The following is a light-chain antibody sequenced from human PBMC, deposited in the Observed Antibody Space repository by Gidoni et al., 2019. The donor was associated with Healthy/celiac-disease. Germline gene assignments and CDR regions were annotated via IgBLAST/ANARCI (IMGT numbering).Light chain of an antibody. CDR2: WAS. CDR1: PSVVYSSNNKNY. Sequence: DIVMTQSPDSLAVALGERATINCKSRPSVVYSSNNKNYLAWYQQRPGQPPKLLIYWASTRESGVPDRFSGSGSGTDFTLTISSLQAEDVAVYYCKQYYSTSTWTFGQGTKVEIK. J-gene: IGKJ1*01. V-gene: IGKV4-1*01. CDR3: KQYYSTSTWT.